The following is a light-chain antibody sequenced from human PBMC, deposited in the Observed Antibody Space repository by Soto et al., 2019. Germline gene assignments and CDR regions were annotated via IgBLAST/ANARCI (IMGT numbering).Light chain of an antibody. V-gene: IGKV3-20*01. CDR1: QSVGDNS. CDR3: QQYYSAPRM. J-gene: IGKJ1*01. CDR2: GAS. Sequence: EIVLTQSPGTLSLSPGERATLSCRASQSVGDNSLTWYQQKPGQAPRLLFYGASNRATDIPDRFSGSGSGTDFTLTISRLEPEDVAVYYCQQYYSAPRMFGQGTKVEIK.